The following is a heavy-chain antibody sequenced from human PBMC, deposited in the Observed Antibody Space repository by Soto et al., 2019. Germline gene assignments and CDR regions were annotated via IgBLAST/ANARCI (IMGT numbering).Heavy chain of an antibody. CDR1: GFNFNIYA. D-gene: IGHD3-10*01. Sequence: EVQLLESGGGFVQPGGSLRLSCAASGFNFNIYAMSWVRQAPGRGLEWVSSITGNGATTYYPDSVKGRFTISRDNSKNMLYLQMNSLGVEDTALYYCALDRQNYFGWGGGYYKAGGDYWGREPWSPSPQ. CDR3: ALDRQNYFGWGGGYYKAGGDY. V-gene: IGHV3-23*01. J-gene: IGHJ4*02. CDR2: ITGNGATT.